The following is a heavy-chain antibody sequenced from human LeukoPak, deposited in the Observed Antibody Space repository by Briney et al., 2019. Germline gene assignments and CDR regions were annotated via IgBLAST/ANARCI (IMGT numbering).Heavy chain of an antibody. Sequence: GPRLVKPSETLSLTCTVSGGSVSSYYWSWIRQPPGEGLEWIAYIYNSGSTNYNLSLKSRVTISVDTSKNQFSLKLSSVTAADTAVYYCVRDWEGFNFDIWGQGTMVTVSS. CDR2: IYNSGST. D-gene: IGHD1-26*01. J-gene: IGHJ3*02. V-gene: IGHV4-59*02. CDR3: VRDWEGFNFDI. CDR1: GGSVSSYY.